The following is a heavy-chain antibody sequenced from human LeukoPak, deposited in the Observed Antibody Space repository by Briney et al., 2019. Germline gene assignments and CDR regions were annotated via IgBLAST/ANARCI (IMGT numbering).Heavy chain of an antibody. Sequence: SETLSLTCTVSGGSISSSSYYWSWIRQPAGKGLEWIGHIYASGRTNYNPSLKSRVTISVDTSKNQFSLKLSSVTAADTAVYYCARLTKDDSGSYRFGKKKRGYMDVWGKGTTVTISS. J-gene: IGHJ6*03. CDR2: IYASGRT. CDR3: ARLTKDDSGSYRFGKKKRGYMDV. V-gene: IGHV4-61*09. D-gene: IGHD3-10*01. CDR1: GGSISSSSYY.